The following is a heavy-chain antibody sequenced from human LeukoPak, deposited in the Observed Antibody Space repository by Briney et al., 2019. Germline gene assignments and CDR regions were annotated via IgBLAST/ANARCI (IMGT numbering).Heavy chain of an antibody. J-gene: IGHJ3*02. CDR3: ARIPIDSSGWSDFYI. Sequence: GESLKTSWKALGYSFTNYWIGWVRQMPGKGLGWMGIIYPGESGTRYSPSFRGQVTISADTSINTAYLQWSSLKASDTAMYYCARIPIDSSGWSDFYIWGQGTIGTVSS. CDR2: IYPGESGT. CDR1: GYSFTNYW. D-gene: IGHD6-19*01. V-gene: IGHV5-51*01.